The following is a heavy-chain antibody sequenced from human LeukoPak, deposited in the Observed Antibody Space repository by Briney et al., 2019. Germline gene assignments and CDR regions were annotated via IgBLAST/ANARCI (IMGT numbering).Heavy chain of an antibody. D-gene: IGHD6-19*01. CDR3: ARLTAVGSGIAVAGHHDY. CDR1: GFTFSDYY. J-gene: IGHJ4*02. CDR2: ISSSSSYI. V-gene: IGHV3-11*06. Sequence: PGGSLRLSCAASGFTFSDYYMSWIRQAPGKGLEWVSYISSSSSYIYYADSAKGRFTISRDNAKNSLYLQMNSLRAEDTAVYYCARLTAVGSGIAVAGHHDYWGQGTLVTVSS.